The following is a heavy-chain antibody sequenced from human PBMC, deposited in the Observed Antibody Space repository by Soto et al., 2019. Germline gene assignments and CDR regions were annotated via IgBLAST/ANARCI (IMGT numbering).Heavy chain of an antibody. CDR3: ARHLSGRPEKYWGTEYYYYGMDV. CDR1: GGSISSSSYY. J-gene: IGHJ6*02. CDR2: IYYIGST. Sequence: SETLSLTCTVAGGSISSSSYYWGWIRQPPGKGLEWIGSIYYIGSTYYNPSLKSRVTISVDTSKNQFSLKLSSVTAADTAVYYWARHLSGRPEKYWGTEYYYYGMDVGGQGTTFTVP. D-gene: IGHD2-8*02. V-gene: IGHV4-39*01.